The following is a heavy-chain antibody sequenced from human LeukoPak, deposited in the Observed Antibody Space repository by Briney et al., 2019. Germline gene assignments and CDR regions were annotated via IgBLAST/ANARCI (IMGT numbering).Heavy chain of an antibody. CDR3: ARARNDYDTSSFSALDY. Sequence: PGGSLRLSCAASGFTFSSYGMHWVRQAPGKGLEWLAVIRYDGSNIYYADPVKGRFAISRDNSKNTLYLQINSLRAEDTAVYYCARARNDYDTSSFSALDYWGQGTLVTVSS. D-gene: IGHD3-22*01. CDR1: GFTFSSYG. CDR2: IRYDGSNI. V-gene: IGHV3-33*01. J-gene: IGHJ4*02.